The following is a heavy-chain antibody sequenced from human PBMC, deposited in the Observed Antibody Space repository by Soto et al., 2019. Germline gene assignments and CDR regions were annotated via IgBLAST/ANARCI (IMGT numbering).Heavy chain of an antibody. V-gene: IGHV3-11*06. CDR1: GLSFSDYY. CDR3: ARGSLWFGELYYALDI. J-gene: IGHJ3*02. D-gene: IGHD3-10*01. CDR2: ISNSSYT. Sequence: QVQLVESGGGLVKPGGSLRLSCAASGLSFSDYYMSWIRQAPGKGLEWVSYISNSSYTNYADSVKGRFTISRDNAKKSLYLQMNSLRVEDTAVYYCARGSLWFGELYYALDIWGQGTMVTVSS.